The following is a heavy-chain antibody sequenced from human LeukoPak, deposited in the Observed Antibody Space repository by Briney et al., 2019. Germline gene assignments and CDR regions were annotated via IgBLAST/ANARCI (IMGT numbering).Heavy chain of an antibody. CDR1: GFTFSSYA. J-gene: IGHJ4*02. CDR3: AKAPSVTVGLYYFDY. V-gene: IGHV3-23*01. CDR2: ISGSGGST. D-gene: IGHD2-21*02. Sequence: GGSLRLSCAASGFTFSSYAMSWVRQAPGKGLEWVSAISGSGGSTYYADSVKGRFTISRDNSKTTLYLQMNSLSAEDTAVYYCAKAPSVTVGLYYFDYWGQGTLVTVSS.